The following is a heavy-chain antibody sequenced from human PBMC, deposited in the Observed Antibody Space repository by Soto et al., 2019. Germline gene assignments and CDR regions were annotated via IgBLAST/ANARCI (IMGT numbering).Heavy chain of an antibody. CDR1: GFNFGAYA. CDR3: AKDRSENFWVYYYAMDV. J-gene: IGHJ6*02. Sequence: EARLLESGGGLIQPGGSLRLSCEASGFNFGAYAMSWVRQAPGKALEWVSGISGSSSGTYYTDSVKGRFTISRDNSKNTVYLQMNSLRGEDTAVYYCAKDRSENFWVYYYAMDVWGQGTAVTVSS. V-gene: IGHV3-23*01. D-gene: IGHD6-19*01. CDR2: ISGSSSGT.